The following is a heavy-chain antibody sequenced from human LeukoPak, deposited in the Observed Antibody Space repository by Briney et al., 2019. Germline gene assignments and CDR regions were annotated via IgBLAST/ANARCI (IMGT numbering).Heavy chain of an antibody. J-gene: IGHJ4*02. CDR1: GGSISSGGYS. CDR3: ARAHMVRGVIVCYLDY. D-gene: IGHD3-10*01. V-gene: IGHV4-30-2*01. Sequence: SETLSLTCAVSGGSISSGGYSWSWIRQPPGKGLEWIGYIYHSGSTYYNPSLKSRVTISVDRSKNQFSLKLSTVTAADTAVYYCARAHMVRGVIVCYLDYWGQGTLVTVSS. CDR2: IYHSGST.